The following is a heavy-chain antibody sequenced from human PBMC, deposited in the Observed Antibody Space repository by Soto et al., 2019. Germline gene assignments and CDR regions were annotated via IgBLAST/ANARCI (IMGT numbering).Heavy chain of an antibody. CDR1: GFTFSSYA. D-gene: IGHD3-3*01. CDR3: ARDQTTYYDFWSGLLLDGMDV. J-gene: IGHJ6*02. Sequence: QVQLVESGGGVVQPGRSLRLSCAASGFTFSSYAMHWVRQAPGKGLEWVAVISYDGSNKYYADSVKGRFTISRDNSKNTLYLQMNSLRAEDTAVYYCARDQTTYYDFWSGLLLDGMDVWGQGTTVTVSS. V-gene: IGHV3-30-3*01. CDR2: ISYDGSNK.